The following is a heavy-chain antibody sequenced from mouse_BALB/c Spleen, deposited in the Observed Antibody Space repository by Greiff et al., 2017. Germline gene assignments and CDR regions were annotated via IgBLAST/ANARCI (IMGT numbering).Heavy chain of an antibody. CDR1: GFTFSSYA. V-gene: IGHV5-9-3*01. Sequence: DVQLVESGGGLVKPGGSLKLSCAASGFTFSSYAMSWVRQTPEKRLEWVATISSGGSYTYYPDSVKGRFTISRDNAKNTLYLQMSSLRSEDTAMYYCARHPREYYFDYWGQGTTLTVSS. CDR2: ISSGGSYT. J-gene: IGHJ2*01. CDR3: ARHPREYYFDY.